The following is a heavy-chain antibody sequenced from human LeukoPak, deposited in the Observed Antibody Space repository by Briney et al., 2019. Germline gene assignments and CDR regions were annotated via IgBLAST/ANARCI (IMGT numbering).Heavy chain of an antibody. CDR1: GYTFTSYG. CDR3: ARSYYDFWSGHRLPLGY. J-gene: IGHJ4*02. V-gene: IGHV1-18*01. CDR2: ISAYNGNT. D-gene: IGHD3-3*01. Sequence: ASVKVSCKASGYTFTSYGISWVRQAPGQGLEWMGWISAYNGNTNYAQKLQGRVTMTTDTSTSTAYMELRSLRSDDTAVYYCARSYYDFWSGHRLPLGYWGQGTLVTVSS.